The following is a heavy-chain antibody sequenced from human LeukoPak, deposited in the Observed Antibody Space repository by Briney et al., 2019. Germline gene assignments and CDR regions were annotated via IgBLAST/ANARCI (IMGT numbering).Heavy chain of an antibody. CDR2: ISAYNGNT. Sequence: ASVKVSCKASGYTFTSYGISWVRQAPGQGLEWMGWISAYNGNTNYAQKLQGRVTMTTDTSTSTAYMELSSLRSEDTAVYYCARDSSLMDSHAFDIWGQGTMVTVSS. D-gene: IGHD3/OR15-3a*01. CDR3: ARDSSLMDSHAFDI. CDR1: GYTFTSYG. J-gene: IGHJ3*02. V-gene: IGHV1-18*01.